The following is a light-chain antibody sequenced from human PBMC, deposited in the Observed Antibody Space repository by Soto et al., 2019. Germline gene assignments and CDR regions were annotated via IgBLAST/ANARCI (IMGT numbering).Light chain of an antibody. CDR1: GSNIGNNF. CDR3: GTWDNSLNAYV. Sequence: QSVLTQPPSVSAAPGQKVTISCSGSGSNIGNNFVSWYQQFPGTAPKLLIYDNNNRPSGIPDRFSGSKSGTSATLGITGLQTGDEADYYCGTWDNSLNAYVFGAATKLTAL. CDR2: DNN. J-gene: IGLJ1*01. V-gene: IGLV1-51*01.